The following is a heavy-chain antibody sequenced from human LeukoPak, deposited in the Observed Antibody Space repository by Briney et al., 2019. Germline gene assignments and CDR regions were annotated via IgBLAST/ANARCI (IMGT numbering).Heavy chain of an antibody. CDR3: AGVNYDYVWGSYRFDY. D-gene: IGHD3-16*02. CDR2: IYYSGST. CDR1: GGSISSYY. V-gene: IGHV4-59*01. Sequence: SETLSLTCTVSGGSISSYYWSWIRQPPGKGLEWIGYIYYSGSTNYNPSLKSRVTISVDTSKNQFSLKLSSVTAADTAVYYCAGVNYDYVWGSYRFDYWGQGTLVTVSS. J-gene: IGHJ4*02.